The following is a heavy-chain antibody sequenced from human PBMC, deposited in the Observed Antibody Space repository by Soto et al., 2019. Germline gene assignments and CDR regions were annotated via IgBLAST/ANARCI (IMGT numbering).Heavy chain of an antibody. CDR2: IKSKTDGGTT. V-gene: IGHV3-15*01. CDR3: TTDLVAARIGFYYGMDV. Sequence: GGSLRLSCAASGFTFSNAWMSWVRQAPGKGLEWVGRIKSKTDGGTTDYAAPVKGRFTISRDDSKNTLYLQMNSLKTEDTAVYYCTTDLVAARIGFYYGMDVWGQGTTVTVSS. J-gene: IGHJ6*02. CDR1: GFTFSNAW. D-gene: IGHD6-6*01.